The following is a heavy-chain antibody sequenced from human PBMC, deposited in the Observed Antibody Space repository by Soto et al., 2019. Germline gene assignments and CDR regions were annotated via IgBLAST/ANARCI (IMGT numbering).Heavy chain of an antibody. CDR3: ASDYNWNFVRWLDP. CDR1: GDSVSSNSAA. CDR2: TYYRSKWYN. V-gene: IGHV6-1*01. Sequence: SQTLSLTCAISGDSVSSNSAAWNWIRQSPSRGLEWLGRTYYRSKWYNDYAVSVKSRITINPDTSKNQYSLQLNSVTPEDTAVYYCASDYNWNFVRWLDPWGQGTLVTVS. D-gene: IGHD1-7*01. J-gene: IGHJ5*02.